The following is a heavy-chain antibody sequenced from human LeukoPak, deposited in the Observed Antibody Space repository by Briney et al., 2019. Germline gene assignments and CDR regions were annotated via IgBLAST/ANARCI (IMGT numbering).Heavy chain of an antibody. D-gene: IGHD2-15*01. Sequence: GGSLRLSCAGSAFSFSSYGMNWVRQAPGKGLEWVSYISSSGSTIYYADSVKGRFTISRDNAKNSLYLQMHSLRAEDTAVYYCVRWYDAFDIWGQGTMVTVSS. CDR3: VRWYDAFDI. CDR2: ISSSGSTI. CDR1: AFSFSSYG. J-gene: IGHJ3*02. V-gene: IGHV3-48*04.